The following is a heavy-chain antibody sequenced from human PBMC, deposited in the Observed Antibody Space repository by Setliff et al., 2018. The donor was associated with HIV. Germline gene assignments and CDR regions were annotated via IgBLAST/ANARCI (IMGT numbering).Heavy chain of an antibody. CDR1: GYSISSGYY. V-gene: IGHV4-38-2*01. CDR2: ISSSGSI. D-gene: IGHD5-12*01. CDR3: ARMAGDSGYPFDN. Sequence: SETLSLTCAVSGYSISSGYYWGWIRQPPGKGLEWIGYISSSGSINYNPSLKSRVTISVDTSKNQFSLKLTSVTAADTAFYFCARMAGDSGYPFDNWGQGTLVTVSS. J-gene: IGHJ4*02.